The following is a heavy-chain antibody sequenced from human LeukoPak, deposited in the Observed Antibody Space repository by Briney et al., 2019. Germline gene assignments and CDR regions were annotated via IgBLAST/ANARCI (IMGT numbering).Heavy chain of an antibody. CDR1: GFTVSSNY. CDR3: ARGHISMIVAPYYMDV. Sequence: GGSLRLSCAASGFTVSSNYMSWVRQAPGKGLEWVSVIYSGGSTYHADSVEGRFTISRDNSKNTLYLQMNSLRAEDTAVYYCARGHISMIVAPYYMDVWGKGTTVTVSS. CDR2: IYSGGST. V-gene: IGHV3-53*01. J-gene: IGHJ6*03. D-gene: IGHD3-22*01.